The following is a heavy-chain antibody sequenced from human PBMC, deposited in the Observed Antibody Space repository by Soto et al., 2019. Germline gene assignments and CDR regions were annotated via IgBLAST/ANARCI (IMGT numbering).Heavy chain of an antibody. V-gene: IGHV4-38-2*02. Sequence: KASETLSLTCTVTGYSISTGCYWGWLRQPPGKGREWSGSMYYTGTTYYNPSLQSRVTISVDASENQLSLKLTSVTAADTAVYYCARDLNYGLYYFDYWGQGTLVTVSS. J-gene: IGHJ4*02. CDR2: MYYTGTT. CDR3: ARDLNYGLYYFDY. D-gene: IGHD3-10*01. CDR1: GYSISTGCY.